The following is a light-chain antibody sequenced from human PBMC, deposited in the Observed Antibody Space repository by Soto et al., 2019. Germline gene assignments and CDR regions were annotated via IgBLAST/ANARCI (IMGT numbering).Light chain of an antibody. CDR3: QQYENLPLT. V-gene: IGKV1-33*01. CDR2: DAA. CDR1: QDITNY. J-gene: IGKJ4*01. Sequence: DIQMTQSPSSLSASVGDGVTITCQASQDITNYLNWYQQKPGKSPKLLIFDAANLEAGVPSRFSGSGSGTEFTFTITSLQPEDVATYYCQQYENLPLTFGGGTKVDIK.